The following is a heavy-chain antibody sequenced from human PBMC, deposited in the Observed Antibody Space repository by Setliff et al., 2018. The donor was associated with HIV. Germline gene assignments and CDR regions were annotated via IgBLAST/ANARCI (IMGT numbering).Heavy chain of an antibody. D-gene: IGHD1-1*01. CDR2: IIPIFGTP. CDR3: ASSAGAVPTTAPYGDYYYYFYMDV. CDR1: GGIFSRFA. V-gene: IGHV1-69*05. Sequence: SVKVSCKASGGIFSRFAFSWVRQAPGQGLEWMGGIIPIFGTPNYAQKFQGRVTITTDESTNTGYMELYSLTSEDTAIYYCASSAGAVPTTAPYGDYYYYFYMDVWGKGTTVTVSS. J-gene: IGHJ6*03.